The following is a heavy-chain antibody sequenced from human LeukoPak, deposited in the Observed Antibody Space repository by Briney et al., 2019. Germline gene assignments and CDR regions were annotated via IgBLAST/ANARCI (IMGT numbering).Heavy chain of an antibody. V-gene: IGHV5-51*01. Sequence: GESLKISCKGSGYSFTSYWIGWVRQMPGKGLEWMGIIYPGDSDTRYSPSFQGQVTISADKSISTAYLRWSSLKASDAAMYYCARLITMVRGVPSWFDPWGQGTLVTVSS. CDR1: GYSFTSYW. CDR3: ARLITMVRGVPSWFDP. D-gene: IGHD3-10*01. CDR2: IYPGDSDT. J-gene: IGHJ5*02.